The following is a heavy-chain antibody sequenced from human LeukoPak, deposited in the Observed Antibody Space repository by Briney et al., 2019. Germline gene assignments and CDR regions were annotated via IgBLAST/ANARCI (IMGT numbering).Heavy chain of an antibody. V-gene: IGHV3-48*03. CDR3: AVPAPERHYFDY. Sequence: GGSLRLSCAASGFTFSSYEMNWVRQAPGKGLEWVSYISSSGSTIYYADSVKGRFTISRDNSKNTLYLQMNSLRAEDTAVYYCAVPAPERHYFDYWGQGTLVTVSS. CDR1: GFTFSSYE. D-gene: IGHD2-2*01. J-gene: IGHJ4*02. CDR2: ISSSGSTI.